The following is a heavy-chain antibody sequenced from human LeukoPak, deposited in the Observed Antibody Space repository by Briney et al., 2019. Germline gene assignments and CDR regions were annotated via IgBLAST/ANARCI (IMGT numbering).Heavy chain of an antibody. D-gene: IGHD5-12*01. V-gene: IGHV3-21*06. CDR3: ARERYSRDAFDI. Sequence: GRFTVSRDNAKNSLNLQMNSLRAEDTAVYYCARERYSRDAFDIWGQGTMVTVSS. J-gene: IGHJ3*02.